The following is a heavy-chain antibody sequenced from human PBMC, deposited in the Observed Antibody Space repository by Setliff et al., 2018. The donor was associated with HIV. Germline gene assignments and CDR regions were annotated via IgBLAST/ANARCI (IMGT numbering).Heavy chain of an antibody. D-gene: IGHD2-21*01. V-gene: IGHV3-74*01. CDR1: GFAFTDYW. J-gene: IGHJ4*02. CDR2: INVDGSSI. CDR3: ASPYFVVY. Sequence: PGGSLRLSCAASGFAFTDYWMHWVRQVPGQGLVWVSRINVDGSSISYADSVKGRFTISRDNAKNSLYLQMNSLRAEDTAVYYCASPYFVVYWGQGTLVTVSS.